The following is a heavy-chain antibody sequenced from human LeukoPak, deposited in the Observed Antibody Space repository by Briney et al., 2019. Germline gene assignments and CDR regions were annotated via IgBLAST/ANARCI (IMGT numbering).Heavy chain of an antibody. D-gene: IGHD5-18*01. J-gene: IGHJ6*02. CDR1: GGSISSYY. Sequence: PSETLSLTCTVSGGSISSYYWSWIRQPAVKGLEWIGRIYTSGSTNYNPSLKSRVTMSVDTSKNQFSLKLSSVTAADTAVYYCARGIYSCGVLDYYYYGMDVWGQGTTVTASS. CDR2: IYTSGST. V-gene: IGHV4-4*07. CDR3: ARGIYSCGVLDYYYYGMDV.